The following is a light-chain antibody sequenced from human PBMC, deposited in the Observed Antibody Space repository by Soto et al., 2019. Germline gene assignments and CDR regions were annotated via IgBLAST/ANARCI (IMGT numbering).Light chain of an antibody. CDR3: QQSYSTPWT. J-gene: IGKJ2*02. CDR2: AAS. V-gene: IGKV1-39*01. CDR1: QSISSY. Sequence: DIPMTQSPSSLSASVGDRVTITCRASQSISSYLNWYQQKPGKAPKLLIYAASSLQSGVPSRFSGSGSGTDFTLTISSLQPEDFATYYCQQSYSTPWTFGQGTKLEIK.